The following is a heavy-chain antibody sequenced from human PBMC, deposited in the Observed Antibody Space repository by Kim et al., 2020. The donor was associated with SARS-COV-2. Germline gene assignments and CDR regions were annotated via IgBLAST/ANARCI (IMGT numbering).Heavy chain of an antibody. CDR1: GYSFTSYW. CDR3: ASETLDSSRPPVGAFDI. V-gene: IGHV5-10-1*01. CDR2: IDPSYSYT. D-gene: IGHD3-22*01. J-gene: IGHJ3*02. Sequence: GESLKISCKGSGYSFTSYWINWVRQMPGKGLEWMGRIDPSYSYTNDSPSFQGHVTISADKSISTAYLQWSSLKASDTAMYYCASETLDSSRPPVGAFDIWGQGTMVTVSS.